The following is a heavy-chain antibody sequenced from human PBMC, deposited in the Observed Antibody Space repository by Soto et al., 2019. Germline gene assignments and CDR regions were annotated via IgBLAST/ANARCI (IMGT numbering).Heavy chain of an antibody. CDR3: ARGNPMITFGGDYYYYGMDV. J-gene: IGHJ6*02. CDR1: GGTFSSYA. Sequence: QVQLVQSGAEVKKPGSSVKVSCKASGGTFSSYAISWVRQAPGQGLEWMGGIIPIFGTANYAQKFQGRVTITADESTSTAYMELSSLRSEDTAVYYCARGNPMITFGGDYYYYGMDVWGQGTTVTVSS. D-gene: IGHD3-16*01. V-gene: IGHV1-69*12. CDR2: IIPIFGTA.